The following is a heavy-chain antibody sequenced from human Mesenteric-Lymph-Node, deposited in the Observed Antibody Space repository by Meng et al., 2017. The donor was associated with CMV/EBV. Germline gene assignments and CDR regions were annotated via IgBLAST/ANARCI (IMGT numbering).Heavy chain of an antibody. J-gene: IGHJ4*02. CDR2: ISGSGGST. D-gene: IGHD6-6*01. Sequence: GESLKISCAASGFTFSSYAMSWVRQAPGKGLEWVSAISGSGGSTYNADSVKGRFTISRDNSKNTLYLQMNSLRAEDTAVYYCVKGRSSSSLRSEFDYWGRGTLVTVSS. CDR1: GFTFSSYA. CDR3: VKGRSSSSLRSEFDY. V-gene: IGHV3-23*01.